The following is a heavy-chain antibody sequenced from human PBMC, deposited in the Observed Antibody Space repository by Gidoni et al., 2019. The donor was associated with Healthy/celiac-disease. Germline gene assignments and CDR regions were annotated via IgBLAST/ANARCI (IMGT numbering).Heavy chain of an antibody. CDR3: ARGALDFWSGYSPYYFDY. V-gene: IGHV4-31*03. Sequence: QVQLQESGPGLVKPSQTLSLTCTVSGGSISSGGYSWSWIRQHPGKGLEWIGYIYYSGSTYYNPSLKSRVTISVDTSKNQFSLKLSSVTAADTAVYYCARGALDFWSGYSPYYFDYWGQGTLVTVSS. CDR1: GGSISSGGYS. D-gene: IGHD3-3*01. CDR2: IYYSGST. J-gene: IGHJ4*02.